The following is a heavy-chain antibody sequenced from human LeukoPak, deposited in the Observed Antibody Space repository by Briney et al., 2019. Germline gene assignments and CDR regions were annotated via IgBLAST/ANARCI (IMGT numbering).Heavy chain of an antibody. CDR2: ISSSSTI. D-gene: IGHD1-7*01. CDR1: GFTFSSYS. J-gene: IGHJ6*03. CDR3: AKRRGLELLYYYYMDV. Sequence: GGSLRLSCAASGFTFSSYSMNWVRQAPGKGLEWVSYISSSSTIYYADSVKGRFTISRDNSKNTLFLQMNSLRAEDTAVYYCAKRRGLELLYYYYMDVWGKGTTVTVSS. V-gene: IGHV3-48*01.